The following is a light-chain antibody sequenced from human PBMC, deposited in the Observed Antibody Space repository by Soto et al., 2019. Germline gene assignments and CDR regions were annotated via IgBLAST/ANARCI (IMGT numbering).Light chain of an antibody. Sequence: AIQMTQSPSSLSASVGDRVTITCRASQGIRDDLGWYQHKPGKAPKLLIYAASSLQSGVPSRFSGSGSGTDFTLTISSLQPEDFATYYCLQDHNYPYTFGQGTKLEIK. V-gene: IGKV1-6*01. CDR2: AAS. J-gene: IGKJ2*01. CDR3: LQDHNYPYT. CDR1: QGIRDD.